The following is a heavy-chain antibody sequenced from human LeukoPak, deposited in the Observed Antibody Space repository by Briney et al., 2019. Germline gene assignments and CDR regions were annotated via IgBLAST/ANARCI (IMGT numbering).Heavy chain of an antibody. D-gene: IGHD6-13*01. CDR3: ARARIAAAVDY. CDR2: ISSSSSYI. J-gene: IGHJ4*02. Sequence: TGGSLRLSCAASGFTFSSCWMSWVRQAPGKGLEWVSSISSSSSYIYYADSVKGRFTISRDNAKNSLYLQMNSLRAEDTAVYYCARARIAAAVDYWGQGTLVTVSS. CDR1: GFTFSSCW. V-gene: IGHV3-21*01.